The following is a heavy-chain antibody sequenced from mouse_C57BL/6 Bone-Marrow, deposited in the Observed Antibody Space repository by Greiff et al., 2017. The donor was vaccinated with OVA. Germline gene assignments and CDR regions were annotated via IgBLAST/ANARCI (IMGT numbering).Heavy chain of an antibody. CDR1: GYTFTSYW. CDR3: ARKGRGNYFDY. J-gene: IGHJ2*01. V-gene: IGHV1-61*01. Sequence: QVHVKQPGAELVRPGSSVKLSCKASGYTFTSYWMDWVKQRPGQGLEWIGNIYPSDSETHYNQKFKDKATLTVDKSSSTAYMQLSSLTSEDSAVYYCARKGRGNYFDYWGQGTTLTVSS. CDR2: IYPSDSET.